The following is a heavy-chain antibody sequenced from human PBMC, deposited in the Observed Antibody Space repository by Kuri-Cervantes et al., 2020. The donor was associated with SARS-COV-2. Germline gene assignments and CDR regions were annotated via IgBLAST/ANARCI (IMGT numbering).Heavy chain of an antibody. CDR1: GGSISSGDYY. CDR3: ARVGRAGPFDY. Sequence: SCTVSGGSISSGDYYWSWIRQPPGKGLEWIGYIYYSGSTYYNPSLKSRVTISVDTSKNQFSLKLSSVTAADTAVYYCARVGRAGPFDYWGQGTLVTVSS. D-gene: IGHD6-13*01. CDR2: IYYSGST. V-gene: IGHV4-30-4*08. J-gene: IGHJ4*02.